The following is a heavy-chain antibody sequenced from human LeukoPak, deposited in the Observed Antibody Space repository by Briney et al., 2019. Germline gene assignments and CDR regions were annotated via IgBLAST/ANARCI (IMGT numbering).Heavy chain of an antibody. CDR2: IRYDGSNK. V-gene: IGHV3-30*02. CDR3: AKDLVVPASYDAFDI. CDR1: GFTFSSYG. Sequence: GGSLRLSCAASGFTFSSYGMHWVRQAPGKGLEWVAFIRYDGSNKYYADSVKGRFTISRDNSKNTLYLQMNSLRAEDTAVYYCAKDLVVPASYDAFDIWGQGTMVTVSS. J-gene: IGHJ3*02. D-gene: IGHD2-2*01.